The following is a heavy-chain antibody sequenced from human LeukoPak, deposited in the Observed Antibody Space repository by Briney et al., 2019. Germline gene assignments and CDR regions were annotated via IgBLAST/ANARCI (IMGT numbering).Heavy chain of an antibody. V-gene: IGHV3-21*01. CDR1: GFTFSSYS. J-gene: IGHJ5*02. Sequence: GGSLRLSCAPSGFTFSSYSMNWVRQAPGKGLEWVTAISSSSSYIYYADSVKGRFTISRDNAKNSLYLQMNSLRAEDTAVYYCARASYYYGSGSYYNDWFDPWGQGTLVTVSS. D-gene: IGHD3-10*01. CDR2: ISSSSSYI. CDR3: ARASYYYGSGSYYNDWFDP.